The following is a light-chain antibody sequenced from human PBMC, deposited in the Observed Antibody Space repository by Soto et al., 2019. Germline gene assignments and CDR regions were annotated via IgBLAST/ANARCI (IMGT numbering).Light chain of an antibody. J-gene: IGLJ1*01. Sequence: QSVLTQPASVSGSPGQSITISCTGTSSDVGGYNYVSWYQQHPGKAPKLMIYEVSNRPSGVSNRFSGSKSGNPASLTISGLQAEDEADYYCSSYTSSSTDVFGTGTKLTVL. CDR3: SSYTSSSTDV. CDR2: EVS. CDR1: SSDVGGYNY. V-gene: IGLV2-14*01.